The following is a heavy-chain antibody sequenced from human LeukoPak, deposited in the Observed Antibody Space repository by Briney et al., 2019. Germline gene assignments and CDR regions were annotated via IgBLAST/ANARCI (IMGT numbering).Heavy chain of an antibody. CDR2: INQDGSET. D-gene: IGHD2-15*01. Sequence: GGSLRLSCAASGFTFRKYWMSWVRQAPGKGLEWLANINQDGSETYYADSVKGRFTMSRDNGKNSLDLQMNNLRAEDTAVYYCARPELPGWSVLSDFWGQGTLVTVSS. V-gene: IGHV3-7*01. CDR3: ARPELPGWSVLSDF. J-gene: IGHJ4*02. CDR1: GFTFRKYW.